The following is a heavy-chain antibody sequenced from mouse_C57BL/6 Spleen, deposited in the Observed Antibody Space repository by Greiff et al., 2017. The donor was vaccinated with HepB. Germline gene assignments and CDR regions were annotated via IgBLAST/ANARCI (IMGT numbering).Heavy chain of an antibody. CDR1: GYTFTSYW. V-gene: IGHV1-61*01. Sequence: QVQLQQPGAELVRPGSSVKLSCKASGYTFTSYWMDWVKQRPGQGLEWIGNIYPSDSETHYNQKFKDKATLTVDKSSSTAYMQLSSLTSEDSAVYYCARGGYGNYEGYAMDYWGQVTSVTVSS. D-gene: IGHD2-1*01. CDR2: IYPSDSET. CDR3: ARGGYGNYEGYAMDY. J-gene: IGHJ4*01.